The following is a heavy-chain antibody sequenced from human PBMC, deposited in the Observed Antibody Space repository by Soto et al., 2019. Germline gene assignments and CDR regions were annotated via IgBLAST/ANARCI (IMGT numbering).Heavy chain of an antibody. CDR2: ISYDGSNK. CDR1: GFTFSSYG. J-gene: IGHJ6*02. Sequence: QVQLVESGGGVVQPGRSLRLSCAASGFTFSSYGMHWVRQAPGKGLEWVAVISYDGSNKYYADSVKGRFTISRDNSKNPLYLQMNSLRAEDTAVYYCAKDMKGDYYGMDVWGQGTTVTVSS. D-gene: IGHD3-16*01. V-gene: IGHV3-30*18. CDR3: AKDMKGDYYGMDV.